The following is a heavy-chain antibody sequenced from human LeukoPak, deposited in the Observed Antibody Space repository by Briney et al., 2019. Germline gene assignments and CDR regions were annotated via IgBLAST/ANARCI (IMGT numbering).Heavy chain of an antibody. V-gene: IGHV4-59*12. D-gene: IGHD3-10*01. CDR2: IYYSGST. Sequence: SETLSLTCAVSGGSISNYYWSWIRQPPGKGLEWIGYIYYSGSTHYDPSLKSRVSISVDTSKNQFSLKLTSVTAADTAVYYCARLTIRDDAFDIWGQGTMVTVSS. J-gene: IGHJ3*02. CDR3: ARLTIRDDAFDI. CDR1: GGSISNYY.